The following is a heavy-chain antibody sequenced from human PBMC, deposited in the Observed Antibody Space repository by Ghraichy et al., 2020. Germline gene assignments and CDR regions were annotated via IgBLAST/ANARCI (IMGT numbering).Heavy chain of an antibody. Sequence: SGPTLVKPTQTLTLTCTFSGFSLSTSGMCVSWIRQPPGKALEWLTRIDWDDDKYYSTSLKTRLTISKDTSKNQVVLTMTNMVPVDTATYYCARIMRGYCSSTSCYGYYYYGMDVWGQGTTVTVSS. D-gene: IGHD2-2*01. CDR1: GFSLSTSGMC. J-gene: IGHJ6*02. CDR2: IDWDDDK. CDR3: ARIMRGYCSSTSCYGYYYYGMDV. V-gene: IGHV2-70*11.